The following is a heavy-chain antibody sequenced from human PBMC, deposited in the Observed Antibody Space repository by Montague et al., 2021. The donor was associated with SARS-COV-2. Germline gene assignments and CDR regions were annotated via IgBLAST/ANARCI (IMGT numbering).Heavy chain of an antibody. CDR2: TYYRSKWHN. J-gene: IGHJ4*02. CDR1: GDSVSSNSAA. V-gene: IGHV6-1*01. D-gene: IGHD5-12*01. CDR3: ARGWVATIPHMDN. Sequence: CAISGDSVSSNSAAWHWIRQSPSRGLEWLGRTYYRSKWHNDYAVSVKSRITINPDTSKNQFSLQLKSVTPEDTAAYYCARGWVATIPHMDNWGQGSLVIVSS.